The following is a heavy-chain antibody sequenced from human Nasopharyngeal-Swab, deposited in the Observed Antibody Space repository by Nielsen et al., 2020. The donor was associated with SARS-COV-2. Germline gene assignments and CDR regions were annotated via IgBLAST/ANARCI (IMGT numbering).Heavy chain of an antibody. Sequence: SETLSLTCTVSGDSISSGSYYWSWIRQPPGKGLEWIGYIYYSGSTYYNPSLKSRVTISVDTSKNQFSLKLSSVTAADTAVYYCARGVGVVAAIDWFDPWGQGTLVTVSS. D-gene: IGHD2-15*01. J-gene: IGHJ5*02. CDR3: ARGVGVVAAIDWFDP. CDR1: GDSISSGSYY. CDR2: IYYSGST. V-gene: IGHV4-61*01.